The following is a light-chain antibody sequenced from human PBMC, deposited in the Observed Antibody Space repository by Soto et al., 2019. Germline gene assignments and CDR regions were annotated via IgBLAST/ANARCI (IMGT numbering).Light chain of an antibody. CDR2: DVS. V-gene: IGLV2-14*01. CDR3: SSYTSSSTRGV. Sequence: QSALTQPASVSGSPGQSITISCTGTSSDVGGYNYVSWYQQHPGKAPKLMIYDVSNRPSGVSNRFSGSKSGNTASLTISGLQAEDEADYYRSSYTSSSTRGVFGGETKFTVL. CDR1: SSDVGGYNY. J-gene: IGLJ2*01.